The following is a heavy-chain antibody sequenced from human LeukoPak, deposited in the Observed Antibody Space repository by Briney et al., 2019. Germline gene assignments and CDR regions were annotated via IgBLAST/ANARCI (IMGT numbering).Heavy chain of an antibody. D-gene: IGHD6-13*01. V-gene: IGHV4-39*01. CDR3: ARQRAASGIRNVDY. CDR1: GGSISSSSYY. Sequence: SETLPLTCTVSGGSISSSSYYWGWIRQPPGKGLEWIGSMYYSGSTYYNPSLKSRVTISVDTSKNQFSLKLSSVTAADTAVYYCARQRAASGIRNVDYWGQGTLVTVSS. J-gene: IGHJ4*02. CDR2: MYYSGST.